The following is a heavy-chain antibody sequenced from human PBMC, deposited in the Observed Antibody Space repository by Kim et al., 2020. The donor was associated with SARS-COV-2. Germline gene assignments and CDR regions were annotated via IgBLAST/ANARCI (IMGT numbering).Heavy chain of an antibody. V-gene: IGHV4-31*02. Sequence: NPSLKRRVTISVDTSKNQFSLKLSSVTAADTAVYYCARGPIVVVITHFDYWGQGTLVTVSS. CDR3: ARGPIVVVITHFDY. J-gene: IGHJ4*02. D-gene: IGHD3-22*01.